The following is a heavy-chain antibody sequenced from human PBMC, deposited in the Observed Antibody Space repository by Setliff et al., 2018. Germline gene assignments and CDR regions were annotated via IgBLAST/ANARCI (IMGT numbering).Heavy chain of an antibody. Sequence: GGSLRLSCAASGFTFDDYAMHWVRQAPGKGLGWVSGISWNSGSIGYADSVKGRFTISRDNAKNSLYLQMNSLRSDDTAVYYCAKLAAAGSISYWGQGTLVTVSS. J-gene: IGHJ4*02. D-gene: IGHD6-13*01. CDR2: ISWNSGSI. CDR1: GFTFDDYA. V-gene: IGHV3-9*01. CDR3: AKLAAAGSISY.